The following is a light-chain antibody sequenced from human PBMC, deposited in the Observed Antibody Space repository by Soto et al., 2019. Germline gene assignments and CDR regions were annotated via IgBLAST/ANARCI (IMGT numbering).Light chain of an antibody. V-gene: IGKV3-20*01. Sequence: EILLTQSPGTLSLSPGERASLSFRASQSVSSSYLAWYQQKPGQAPRLLIYGASSRATGIPDRFSGSGSGTDFTLTISRLEPEDFAVYYCQQYGSSGTFGQGTKVDIK. CDR3: QQYGSSGT. CDR1: QSVSSSY. CDR2: GAS. J-gene: IGKJ1*01.